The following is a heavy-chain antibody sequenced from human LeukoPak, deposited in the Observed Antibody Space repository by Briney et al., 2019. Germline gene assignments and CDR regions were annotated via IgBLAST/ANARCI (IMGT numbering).Heavy chain of an antibody. J-gene: IGHJ4*02. Sequence: PGGSLRLSCAASGFTVSSNYMSWVRQAPGKGLEWVSVIYSGGSTYYADSVKGRFTISRDNSKNTLYPQMNSLRAEDTAVYYCARGWVGSWYYFDYWGQGTLVTVSS. CDR2: IYSGGST. CDR1: GFTVSSNY. CDR3: ARGWVGSWYYFDY. D-gene: IGHD6-13*01. V-gene: IGHV3-53*01.